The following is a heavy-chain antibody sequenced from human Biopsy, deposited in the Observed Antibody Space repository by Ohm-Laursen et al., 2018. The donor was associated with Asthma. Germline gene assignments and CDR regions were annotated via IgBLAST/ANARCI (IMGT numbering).Heavy chain of an antibody. V-gene: IGHV3-33*01. J-gene: IGHJ6*02. CDR2: IWYDGRKK. D-gene: IGHD6-6*01. Sequence: SLRLSCAAPGITFSTYGMHWVRQAPGKGLEWVSFIWYDGRKKTYADSVKGRFTIARDNSKNTLYLQMNSLRAEDTAVYYCARKIAARGGMGVWGQGTTVTVSS. CDR3: ARKIAARGGMGV. CDR1: GITFSTYG.